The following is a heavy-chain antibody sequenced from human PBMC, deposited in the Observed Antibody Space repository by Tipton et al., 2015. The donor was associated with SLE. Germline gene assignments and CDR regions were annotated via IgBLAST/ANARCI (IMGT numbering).Heavy chain of an antibody. D-gene: IGHD4-11*01. J-gene: IGHJ4*02. Sequence: GLVKPSETLSLTCTVSGASIGTYYWSWIRQPPGKGLEWIGYIYGGGGTHYNPSPMSRVTISVDTAKNQFSLRLTSVTAADTAVYYCARHFPRPVNDQYCFDYWGQGTLVTVSS. CDR1: GASIGTYY. CDR3: ARHFPRPVNDQYCFDY. V-gene: IGHV4-59*08. CDR2: IYGGGGT.